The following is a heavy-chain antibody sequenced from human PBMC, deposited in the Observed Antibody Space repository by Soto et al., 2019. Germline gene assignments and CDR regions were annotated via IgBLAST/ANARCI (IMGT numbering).Heavy chain of an antibody. Sequence: SETLSLTSAVYAGSFSGYYWIWIRQPPGKGLEWIGEINHSGSTNYNPSLKSRVTISVDTSKNQFSLKLSSVTAAYTAVYFCARRRYNWNEGTTYGMEVWGQGTTVT. J-gene: IGHJ6*02. CDR1: AGSFSGYY. V-gene: IGHV4-34*01. D-gene: IGHD1-20*01. CDR3: ARRRYNWNEGTTYGMEV. CDR2: INHSGST.